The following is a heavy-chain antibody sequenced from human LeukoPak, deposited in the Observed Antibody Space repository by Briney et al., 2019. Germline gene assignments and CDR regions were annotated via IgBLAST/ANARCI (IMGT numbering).Heavy chain of an antibody. CDR3: AGQLANLAMDV. CDR1: GGSFSSYY. J-gene: IGHJ6*02. V-gene: IGHV4-4*07. CDR2: MFISGDT. Sequence: SETLSLTCTVSGGSFSSYYWSWIRQPAGKGLEWIGRMFISGDTIYNSSLRSRVTMSLDTSQNQISLKLTSVTAADTAVYYCAGQLANLAMDVWGQGTTVTVSS. D-gene: IGHD6-19*01.